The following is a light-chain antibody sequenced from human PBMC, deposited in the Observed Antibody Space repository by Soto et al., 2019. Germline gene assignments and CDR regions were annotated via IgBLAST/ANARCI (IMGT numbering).Light chain of an antibody. J-gene: IGKJ1*01. Sequence: DIHGTHCPATLSASVGYRVTITCLSIQIISIWLALYQQKPGKAPKLLIYKASSLESGVPSRFSGSGSGTEFTLTISSLQPDDFATYSCQQYNSYSTFGQGTKVDIK. V-gene: IGKV1-5*03. CDR3: QQYNSYST. CDR2: KAS. CDR1: QIISIW.